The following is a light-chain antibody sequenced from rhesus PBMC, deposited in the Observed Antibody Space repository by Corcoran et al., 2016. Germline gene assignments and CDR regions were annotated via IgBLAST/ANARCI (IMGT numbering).Light chain of an antibody. V-gene: IGKV1-22*01. CDR3: QQYSSSPWT. CDR1: QSISNW. J-gene: IGKJ1*01. Sequence: DIQMTQSPSSLSASVGDTVTITCRASQSISNWLAWYQQKPGKSPKLLIYKASSLQGGVPSRFSGGGSGTDFTLTSSSLQSEDFATYYCQQYSSSPWTFGQGTKVEIK. CDR2: KAS.